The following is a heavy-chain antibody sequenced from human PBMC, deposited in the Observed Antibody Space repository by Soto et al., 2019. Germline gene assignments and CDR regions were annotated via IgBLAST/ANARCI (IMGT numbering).Heavy chain of an antibody. Sequence: LPALSLTVAISEGSVSSSSAARYWFRQSPSRGLEWLGRTYFRSLWYNDYAVSVKSRISINPDTSKNQFSLQLNSEAPEDTAVYYCARDPRGVYVGRWFDPRGEGTLGTDSS. D-gene: IGHD3-16*01. CDR3: ARDPRGVYVGRWFDP. V-gene: IGHV6-1*01. CDR1: EGSVSSSSAA. CDR2: TYFRSLWYN. J-gene: IGHJ5*02.